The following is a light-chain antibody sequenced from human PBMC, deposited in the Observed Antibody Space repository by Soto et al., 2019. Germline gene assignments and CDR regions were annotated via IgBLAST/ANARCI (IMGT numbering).Light chain of an antibody. J-gene: IGLJ2*01. CDR1: SSDVGGYNF. Sequence: QSALTQHPSASGSPGQSVSISCTGTSSDVGGYNFVSWYQQHPGKAPKLMIYEVTKRPSGVPDRFSGSKSGNTASLTVSGLQAEDEADYYCTSYAGSNIPVVFGGGTQLTVL. V-gene: IGLV2-8*01. CDR2: EVT. CDR3: TSYAGSNIPVV.